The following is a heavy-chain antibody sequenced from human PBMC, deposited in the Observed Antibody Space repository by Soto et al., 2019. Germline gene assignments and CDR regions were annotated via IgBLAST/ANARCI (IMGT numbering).Heavy chain of an antibody. CDR2: ISWNSGSI. Sequence: EVQLVESGGDLVQPGTSLRLSCATSGFKFDDYAMHWVRQVPGRGLEWVSSISWNSGSIGYEDSVKGRFTISRDYAKRSVYLQMNGLRAEDTAVYVCARDRTVNTRGGIEYWGQGTQVTVSS. D-gene: IGHD4-17*01. V-gene: IGHV3-9*01. CDR3: ARDRTVNTRGGIEY. J-gene: IGHJ4*02. CDR1: GFKFDDYA.